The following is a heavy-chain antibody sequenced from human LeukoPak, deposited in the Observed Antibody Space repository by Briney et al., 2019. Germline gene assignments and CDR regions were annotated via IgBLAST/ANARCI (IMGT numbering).Heavy chain of an antibody. CDR3: ARDPCFGDGDY. CDR2: IKQDGSEK. CDR1: GFTFSSYW. J-gene: IGHJ4*02. D-gene: IGHD4-17*01. V-gene: IGHV3-7*03. Sequence: GGSLRLSCVASGFTFSSYWMIWVRQAPGRGVEWVANIKQDGSEKYYVDSVKGRFTISRDNRKNSLYLQMNSLRADDTAVYYCARDPCFGDGDYWGQGTLVTVSS.